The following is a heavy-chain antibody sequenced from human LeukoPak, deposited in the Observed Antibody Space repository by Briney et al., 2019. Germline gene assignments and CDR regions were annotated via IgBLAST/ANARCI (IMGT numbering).Heavy chain of an antibody. CDR3: ARVPSSSWYFRQDGDYFDY. J-gene: IGHJ4*02. Sequence: ASVTVSCKASGYSFTSYGISWVRQAPGQGPEWMGWMNPNSGNTGYAQKFQGRVTISRNTSISTAYMELTSLRSEDTAVYYCARVPSSSWYFRQDGDYFDYWGQGTLVTVSS. V-gene: IGHV1-8*03. CDR2: MNPNSGNT. D-gene: IGHD6-13*01. CDR1: GYSFTSYG.